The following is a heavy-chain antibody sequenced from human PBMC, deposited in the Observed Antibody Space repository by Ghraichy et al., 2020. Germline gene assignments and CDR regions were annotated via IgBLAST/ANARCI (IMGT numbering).Heavy chain of an antibody. CDR3: ARVGYYDSSGYPYYFDY. V-gene: IGHV1-69*13. CDR1: GGTFSSYA. CDR2: IIPIFGTA. Sequence: SVKVSCKASGGTFSSYAISWVRQAPGQGLEWMGGIIPIFGTANYAQKFQGRVTITADESTSTAYMELSSLRSEDTAVYYCARVGYYDSSGYPYYFDYWGQGTLVTVSS. J-gene: IGHJ4*02. D-gene: IGHD3-22*01.